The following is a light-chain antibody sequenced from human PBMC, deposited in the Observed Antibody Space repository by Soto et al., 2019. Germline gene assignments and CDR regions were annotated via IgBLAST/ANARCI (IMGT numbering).Light chain of an antibody. V-gene: IGKV1-5*01. CDR2: DAS. Sequence: DIQMTQSPSTLSASVGDRVTITCRASQSISSWLAWYQQKPGKAPKLLIYDASSLESGVPSRFSGRGSGTEFPLTISSLQPDDVATYYCQQYNSYWTFGQGTKVEIK. J-gene: IGKJ1*01. CDR1: QSISSW. CDR3: QQYNSYWT.